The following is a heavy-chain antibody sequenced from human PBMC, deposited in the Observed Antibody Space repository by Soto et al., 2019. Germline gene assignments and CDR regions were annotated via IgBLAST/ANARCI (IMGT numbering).Heavy chain of an antibody. CDR3: ARGRWLQLIYFDY. Sequence: LETLSLTCTVSGGSISSYYWSWIRQPPGKGLEWIGCIYYSGSTNYNPSLKSRVTISVDTSKNQFSLNLRSVTAADTAVYYCARGRWLQLIYFDYWGQGTLVTVSS. D-gene: IGHD5-12*01. V-gene: IGHV4-59*01. J-gene: IGHJ4*02. CDR2: IYYSGST. CDR1: GGSISSYY.